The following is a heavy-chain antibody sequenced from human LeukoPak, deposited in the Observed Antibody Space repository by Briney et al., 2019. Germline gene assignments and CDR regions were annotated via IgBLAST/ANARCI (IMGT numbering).Heavy chain of an antibody. V-gene: IGHV4-30-4*08. CDR3: ARIIVVVPAAIEGFDY. D-gene: IGHD2-2*02. CDR2: IYYSGST. Sequence: SETLSLTCTVSGGSISSGDYYWSWIRQPPGKGLEWIGYIYYSGSTYYNPSLKSRVTISVDTSKNQFSLKLSSVTAADTAVYYCARIIVVVPAAIEGFDYWGQGTLVIVSS. J-gene: IGHJ4*02. CDR1: GGSISSGDYY.